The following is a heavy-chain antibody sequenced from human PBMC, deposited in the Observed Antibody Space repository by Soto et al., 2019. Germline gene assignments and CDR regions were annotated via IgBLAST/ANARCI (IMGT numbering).Heavy chain of an antibody. V-gene: IGHV4-59*01. CDR2: IYYSGST. J-gene: IGHJ4*02. CDR1: GGSISSYY. Sequence: PSETLSLTCVVSGGSISSYYWSWIRQPPGKGLEWIGYIYYSGSTNYNPSLKSRVTISVDTSKNQFSLKLSSVTAADTAVYYCARDFDYWGQGTLVTVSS. CDR3: ARDFDY.